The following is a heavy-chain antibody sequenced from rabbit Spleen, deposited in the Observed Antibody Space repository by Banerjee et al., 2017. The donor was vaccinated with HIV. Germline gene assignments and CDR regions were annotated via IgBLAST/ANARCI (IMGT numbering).Heavy chain of an antibody. CDR2: IDPVFGIT. Sequence: QLKESGGGLVQPGGSLKLSCKASGFTLSSYYMNWVRQAPGKGLEWIGYIDPVFGITYYANWMNGRFSITRENAPITVFLQMTSLTAADTATYFCARDGASGSYFTLWGPGTLVTVS. D-gene: IGHD8-1*01. J-gene: IGHJ4*01. CDR3: ARDGASGSYFTL. V-gene: IGHV1S7*01. CDR1: GFTLSSYY.